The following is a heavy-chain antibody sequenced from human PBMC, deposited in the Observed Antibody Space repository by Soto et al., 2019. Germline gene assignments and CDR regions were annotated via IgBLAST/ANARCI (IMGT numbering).Heavy chain of an antibody. CDR3: AGVKRGRLNYYYYGMDV. V-gene: IGHV4-59*01. D-gene: IGHD6-19*01. Sequence: SETLSLTCTVSGDSISSYYWSWIRQPPGKGLEWIGYIYYSGSTNYNPSLKSRVTISVDTSKNQFSLKLSSVTAADTAVYYCAGVKRGRLNYYYYGMDVWGQGTTVTVSS. J-gene: IGHJ6*02. CDR2: IYYSGST. CDR1: GDSISSYY.